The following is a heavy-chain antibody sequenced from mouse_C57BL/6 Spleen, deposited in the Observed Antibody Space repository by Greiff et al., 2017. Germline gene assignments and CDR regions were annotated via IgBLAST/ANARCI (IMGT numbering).Heavy chain of an antibody. CDR1: GYTFTSYW. J-gene: IGHJ1*03. V-gene: IGHV1-64*01. Sequence: QVQLKQPGAELVKPGASVKLSCKASGYTFTSYWMHWVKQRPGQGLEWIGMIHPNSGSTNYNEKFKSKATLTVDKSSSTAYMQLSSLTSEDSAVYYCARGDLLLYFDVWAQGPRSPSPQ. CDR3: ARGDLLLYFDV. CDR2: IHPNSGST. D-gene: IGHD2-1*01.